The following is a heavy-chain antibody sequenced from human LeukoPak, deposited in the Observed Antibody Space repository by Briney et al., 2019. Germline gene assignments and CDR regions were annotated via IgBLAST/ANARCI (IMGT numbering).Heavy chain of an antibody. D-gene: IGHD1-26*01. CDR3: ARLWSYWGRDYYYMDV. CDR1: GFTFSSYW. V-gene: IGHV3-7*01. Sequence: GGSLRLSCAASGFTFSSYWMSWVRQAPGKGLEWVANIKQEGSEKYYVDPVKGRFTISRDNAKNSLYLQMNSLRAEDTAVYYCARLWSYWGRDYYYMDVWGKGTTVTVSS. J-gene: IGHJ6*03. CDR2: IKQEGSEK.